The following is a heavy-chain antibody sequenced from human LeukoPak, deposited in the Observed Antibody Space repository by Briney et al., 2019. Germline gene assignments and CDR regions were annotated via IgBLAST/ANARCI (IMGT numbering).Heavy chain of an antibody. CDR3: ARLIRSYNWFDS. D-gene: IGHD3-10*01. CDR1: GFAVSSNY. CDR2: VYSGGST. V-gene: IGHV3-53*01. Sequence: GGSLRLSCAASGFAVSSNYMSWVRQAPGKGLEWGSIVYSGGSTYSADSVKGRSTISRDNSKNTLYLQMNSLRAEDTAVYYCARLIRSYNWFDSWGQGTLVTVSS. J-gene: IGHJ5*01.